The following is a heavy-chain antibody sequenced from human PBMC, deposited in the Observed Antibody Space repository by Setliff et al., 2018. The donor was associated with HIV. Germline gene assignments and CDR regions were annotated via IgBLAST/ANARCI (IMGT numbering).Heavy chain of an antibody. J-gene: IGHJ5*02. Sequence: GGSLRLSCAASGFTFSNYAMNWVRQAPGKGLEWVSTISGSGGSTFYADSVKGRFTISRDNSKNTLYLQMNSLRVEDTAVYYCAKAHPGAYNWNYYNPPRWFDPWGQGTLVTVSS. D-gene: IGHD1-7*01. CDR1: GFTFSNYA. CDR3: AKAHPGAYNWNYYNPPRWFDP. CDR2: ISGSGGST. V-gene: IGHV3-23*01.